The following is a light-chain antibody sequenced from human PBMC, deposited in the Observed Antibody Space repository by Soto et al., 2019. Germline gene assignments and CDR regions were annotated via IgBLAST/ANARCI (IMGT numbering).Light chain of an antibody. CDR3: QPCDSSPRS. V-gene: IGKV1-39*01. CDR1: QSISTK. CDR2: AAS. Sequence: DIQMTQSPSTLSASVGDRATITCRASQSISTKLNWYQQKLGKAPTLLIYAASSLASGVPSRFSGGGSGTDFTLTISSLQPEDFATYFCQPCDSSPRSFGQGTKVEIK. J-gene: IGKJ1*01.